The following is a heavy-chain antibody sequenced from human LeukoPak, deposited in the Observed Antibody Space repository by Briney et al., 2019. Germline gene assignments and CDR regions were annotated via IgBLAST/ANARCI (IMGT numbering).Heavy chain of an antibody. CDR2: ISSSGGST. CDR3: ATSPGGENWFDP. D-gene: IGHD3-10*01. CDR1: GFTFSSYA. V-gene: IGHV3-23*01. Sequence: GGSLRLSCAASGFTFSSYAMSWVRQAPGKGLEWVSAISSSGGSTYYADSVKGRFTISRDNSKNTLYLQMNSLRAEDTAVYYCATSPGGENWFDPWGQGTLVTVSS. J-gene: IGHJ5*02.